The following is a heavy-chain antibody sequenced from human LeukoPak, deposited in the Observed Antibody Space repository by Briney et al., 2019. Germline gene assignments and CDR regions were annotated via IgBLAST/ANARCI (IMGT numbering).Heavy chain of an antibody. V-gene: IGHV1-18*01. CDR2: ISAYNGNT. J-gene: IGHJ4*02. CDR3: ARDRDYGDYNTQDLFVY. CDR1: GYTFTNFG. Sequence: ASVKVSCEASGYTFTNFGISWVRQAPGQGLEWMGWISAYNGNTNYAQRLQGRVTMTTDTSTSTAYMELRSLRSDDTAVYYCARDRDYGDYNTQDLFVYWGQGTLVTVSS. D-gene: IGHD4-17*01.